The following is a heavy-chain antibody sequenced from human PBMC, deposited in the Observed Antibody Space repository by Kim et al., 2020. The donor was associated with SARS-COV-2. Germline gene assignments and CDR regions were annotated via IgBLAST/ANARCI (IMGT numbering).Heavy chain of an antibody. Sequence: SETLSLTCAVYGGSFSGYYWSWIRQPPGKGLEWIGEINHSGSTNYNPSLKSRVTISVDTSKNQFSLKLSSVTAADTAVYYCASKRRPHAFDIWGQGTMVTVSS. CDR3: ASKRRPHAFDI. CDR2: INHSGST. CDR1: GGSFSGYY. V-gene: IGHV4-34*01. J-gene: IGHJ3*02.